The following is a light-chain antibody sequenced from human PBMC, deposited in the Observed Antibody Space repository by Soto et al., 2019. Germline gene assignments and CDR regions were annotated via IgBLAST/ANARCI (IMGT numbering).Light chain of an antibody. CDR3: QQSYSFPRT. V-gene: IGKV1-39*01. CDR1: QTVTNY. CDR2: STS. Sequence: DIQMTQSPSSLSAAVGGRVTITCRASQTVTNYLYWYHQQPGKAPKLLIHSTSTLQTEVPSRFSGSGSGTDFTLTINSLQPEDFGTYYCQQSYSFPRTFGQGTKVDIK. J-gene: IGKJ1*01.